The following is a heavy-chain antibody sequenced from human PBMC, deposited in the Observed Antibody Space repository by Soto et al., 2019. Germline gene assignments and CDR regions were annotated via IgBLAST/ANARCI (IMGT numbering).Heavy chain of an antibody. V-gene: IGHV4-30-4*01. CDR1: GGSISSGDYY. CDR3: AREKLLWFGELFRGTGFDP. J-gene: IGHJ5*02. D-gene: IGHD3-10*01. Sequence: SETLSLTCTVSGGSISSGDYYWSWIRQPPGKGLEWIGYIYYSGSTYYNPSLKSRVTISVDTSKNQFSPKLSSVTAADTAVYYCAREKLLWFGELFRGTGFDPWGQGTLVTVSS. CDR2: IYYSGST.